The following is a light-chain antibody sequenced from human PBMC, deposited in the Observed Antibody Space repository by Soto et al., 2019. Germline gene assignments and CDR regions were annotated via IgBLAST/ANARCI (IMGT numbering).Light chain of an antibody. Sequence: DIQMTQSPSSLSASVGDRVTITCRASQSISSYLNWYQQKPGKAPKLLIYAASSLQSGVPSRFSGSVSGTDFTLSISSLQPEDFATYYCQQSYSTPVYTFVQGTKLEIK. CDR3: QQSYSTPVYT. V-gene: IGKV1-39*01. J-gene: IGKJ2*01. CDR2: AAS. CDR1: QSISSY.